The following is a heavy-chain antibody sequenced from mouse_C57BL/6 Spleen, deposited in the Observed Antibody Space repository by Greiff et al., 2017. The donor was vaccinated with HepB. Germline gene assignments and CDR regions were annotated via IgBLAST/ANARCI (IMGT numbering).Heavy chain of an antibody. CDR3: AREGVLRYFDV. V-gene: IGHV5-4*01. J-gene: IGHJ1*03. CDR1: GFTFSSYA. CDR2: ISDGGSYT. Sequence: EVMLVESGGGLVKPGGSLKFSCAASGFTFSSYAMSWVRQTPEKRLEWVATISDGGSYTNYPDNVQGRSTISRDNAKNNPYLQMSHLKSEDTAMYYCAREGVLRYFDVWGTGTTVTVSS. D-gene: IGHD1-1*01.